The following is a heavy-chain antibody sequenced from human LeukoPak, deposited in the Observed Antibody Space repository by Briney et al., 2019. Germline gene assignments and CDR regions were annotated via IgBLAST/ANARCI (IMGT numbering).Heavy chain of an antibody. J-gene: IGHJ6*02. Sequence: SETLSLTCTVSGGSISSYYWSWIRQPPGKGLEWIGYISYSGSTNYNPSLKSRVTISVDTSKNQSSLKLSSVTAADTAVYYCARAPLWFGELGYYGMDVWGQGTTVTVSS. CDR2: ISYSGST. V-gene: IGHV4-59*01. D-gene: IGHD3-10*01. CDR1: GGSISSYY. CDR3: ARAPLWFGELGYYGMDV.